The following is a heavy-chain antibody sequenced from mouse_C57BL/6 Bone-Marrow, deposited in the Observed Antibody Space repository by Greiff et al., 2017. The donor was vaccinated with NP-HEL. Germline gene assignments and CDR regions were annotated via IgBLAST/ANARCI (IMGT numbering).Heavy chain of an antibody. CDR1: GYTFTGYW. Sequence: QVQLQQSGAKLMKPGASVKLSCKATGYTFTGYWIEWVKQRPGHGLEWIGEILPGSGSTNYNEKFKGKATFTADTSSNTAYMQLSSLTTEDSAIYYCARFPHYYGSSHWYFDVWGTGTTVTVSS. D-gene: IGHD1-1*01. CDR2: ILPGSGST. CDR3: ARFPHYYGSSHWYFDV. V-gene: IGHV1-9*01. J-gene: IGHJ1*03.